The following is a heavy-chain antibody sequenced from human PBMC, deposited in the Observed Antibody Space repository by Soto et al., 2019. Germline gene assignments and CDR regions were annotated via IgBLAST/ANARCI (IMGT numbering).Heavy chain of an antibody. CDR1: ADSVSSNSAA. D-gene: IGHD5-12*01. J-gene: IGHJ6*02. Sequence: SQTLSLTCPICADSVSSNSAAWNWIRQSPSRGLEWLGRTYYRSKWYNDYAGSVKSRITITPDTSKNQFSLQLNSVTTEDTAVYYCARDRSRIVATVSYYYYGIDLWGQGTTVT. V-gene: IGHV6-1*01. CDR3: ARDRSRIVATVSYYYYGIDL. CDR2: TYYRSKWYN.